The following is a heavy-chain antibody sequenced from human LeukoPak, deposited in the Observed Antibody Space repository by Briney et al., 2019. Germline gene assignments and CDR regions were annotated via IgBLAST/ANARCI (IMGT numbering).Heavy chain of an antibody. Sequence: PECLSLTCILAGRSTSSYYGSWIRQPAGEGMGWNGPTYTRVSPNYNTCLKRRVTLPVATSKNQSSLKLSSVTAADTAVYCCARDGSSSRYYYGSGSYLQYGMDVWAQGPRVTVSS. D-gene: IGHD3-10*01. V-gene: IGHV4-4*07. CDR2: TYTRVSP. CDR3: ARDGSSSRYYYGSGSYLQYGMDV. CDR1: GRSTSSYY. J-gene: IGHJ6*02.